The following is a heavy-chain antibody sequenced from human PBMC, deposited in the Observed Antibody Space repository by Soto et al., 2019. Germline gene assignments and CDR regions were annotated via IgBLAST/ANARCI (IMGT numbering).Heavy chain of an antibody. D-gene: IGHD2-8*01. J-gene: IGHJ3*02. CDR2: IYPGDSDT. V-gene: IGHV5-51*01. CDR3: ARQGLPTVYAFDI. Sequence: PGESLKISCKGPGYSFTSYWIGWVRQMPGKGLEWMGIIYPGDSDTRYSPSFQGQVTISADKSISTAYLQWSSLKATDTAMYYCARQGLPTVYAFDIWGKGTMVTVAS. CDR1: GYSFTSYW.